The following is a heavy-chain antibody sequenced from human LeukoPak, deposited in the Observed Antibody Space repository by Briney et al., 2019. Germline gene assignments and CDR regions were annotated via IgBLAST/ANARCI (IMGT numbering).Heavy chain of an antibody. CDR3: ARPYYDILTGYYIRY. CDR2: IYYSGST. CDR1: DGSISSSSYY. V-gene: IGHV4-39*01. J-gene: IGHJ4*02. D-gene: IGHD3-9*01. Sequence: PSETLSLTCTVSDGSISSSSYYWGWIRQPPGKGLEWIGSIYYSGSTYYNPSLKSRVTISVDTSKNQFSLKLSSVTAADTAVYYCARPYYDILTGYYIRYWGQGTLVTVS.